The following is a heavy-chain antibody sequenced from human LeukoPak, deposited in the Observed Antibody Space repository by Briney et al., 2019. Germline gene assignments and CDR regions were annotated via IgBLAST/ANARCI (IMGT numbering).Heavy chain of an antibody. CDR1: GYTFTSYD. D-gene: IGHD3-22*01. J-gene: IGHJ4*02. CDR3: ARVGYYYDSSGYYSYSDY. CDR2: MNPNSGNT. V-gene: IGHV1-8*01. Sequence: ASVKVSCRASGYTFTSYDINWVRQATGQGLEWMGWMNPNSGNTGYAQKFQGRVTMTRNTSISTAYMELSSLRSEDTAVYYCARVGYYYDSSGYYSYSDYWGQGTLVTVSS.